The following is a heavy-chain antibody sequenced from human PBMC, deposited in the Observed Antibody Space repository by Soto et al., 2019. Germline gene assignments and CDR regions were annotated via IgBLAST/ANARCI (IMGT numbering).Heavy chain of an antibody. D-gene: IGHD2-15*01. V-gene: IGHV3-23*01. CDR2: ISGSGGST. CDR3: ARDWTVAHDAFDI. CDR1: GFTFSSYA. Sequence: GGSLRLSCAASGFTFSSYAMSWVRQAPGKGLEWVSAISGSGGSTYYADSVKGRFTISRDNSKNTLYLQMNSLRAEDTAVYYCARDWTVAHDAFDISGHGTMLTVSS. J-gene: IGHJ3*02.